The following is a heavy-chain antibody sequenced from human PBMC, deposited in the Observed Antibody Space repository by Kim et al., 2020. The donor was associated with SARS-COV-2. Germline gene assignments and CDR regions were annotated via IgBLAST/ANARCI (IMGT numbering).Heavy chain of an antibody. Sequence: EWMGGVDPEDGETIYAQKFQGRVTMTEDTSTDTAYMELSSLRSEDTAVYYCATTTLFGVLRGPNWFDPWGQGTLVTVSS. V-gene: IGHV1-24*01. CDR2: VDPEDGET. CDR3: ATTTLFGVLRGPNWFDP. J-gene: IGHJ5*02. D-gene: IGHD3-3*01.